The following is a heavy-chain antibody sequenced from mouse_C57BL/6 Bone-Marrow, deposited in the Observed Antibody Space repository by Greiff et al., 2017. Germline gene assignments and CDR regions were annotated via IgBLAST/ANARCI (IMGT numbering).Heavy chain of an antibody. V-gene: IGHV5-16*01. CDR1: GFTFSDYY. D-gene: IGHD1-1*01. Sequence: EVMLVESEGGLVQPGSSMKLSCTASGFTFSDYYMAWVRQVPEKGLEWVANINYDGSSTYYLESLKSRFIISRDNAKYTLDLQMNSLKSEDKATYYCARDLLGYAMDYWGQGTAVTVSS. CDR3: ARDLLGYAMDY. J-gene: IGHJ4*01. CDR2: INYDGSST.